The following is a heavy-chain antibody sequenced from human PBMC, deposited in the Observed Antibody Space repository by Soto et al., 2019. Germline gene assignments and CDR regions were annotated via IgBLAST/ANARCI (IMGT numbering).Heavy chain of an antibody. J-gene: IGHJ6*02. Sequence: EVQLLESGGGLVQPGGSLRLSCAASGFNFNSHAMTWVRQAPGKGLEWVSTISANIISTYYADSVKGRFTISRDNSKNTLYLQMSSLRVEDTAVYDCARVDSPTVRVGMDVWGQGTTVTVSS. D-gene: IGHD3-22*01. CDR1: GFNFNSHA. CDR2: ISANIIST. CDR3: ARVDSPTVRVGMDV. V-gene: IGHV3-23*01.